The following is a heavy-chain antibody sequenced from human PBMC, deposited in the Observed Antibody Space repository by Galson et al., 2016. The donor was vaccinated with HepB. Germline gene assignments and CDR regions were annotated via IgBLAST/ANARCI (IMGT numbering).Heavy chain of an antibody. Sequence: QSGAAVKKPGESLKVSCTVSGYSFTKHWNDWVRQMPGKGLARMARIDPSESYTNYGPTFQGIVTISTDRATNTASLQWSSLKVSDTGIYFCARQGFCSGSNCRGDAFDIWGQGTTVTVSS. CDR1: GYSFTKHW. D-gene: IGHD2-15*01. CDR3: ARQGFCSGSNCRGDAFDI. J-gene: IGHJ3*02. CDR2: IDPSESYT. V-gene: IGHV5-10-1*01.